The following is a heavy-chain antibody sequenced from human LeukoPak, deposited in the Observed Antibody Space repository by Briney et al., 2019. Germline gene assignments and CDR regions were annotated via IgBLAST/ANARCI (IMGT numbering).Heavy chain of an antibody. Sequence: GGSLRLSCAASGFTFSSYAMSWVRQAPGKGLEWVSAISGSGGSTYYADSVKGRFTISGDNSKKSLYLQMNSLRAEDTAVYYCARGTIAAAGLFDYWGQGTLVTVSS. CDR1: GFTFSSYA. D-gene: IGHD6-13*01. V-gene: IGHV3-23*01. J-gene: IGHJ4*02. CDR3: ARGTIAAAGLFDY. CDR2: ISGSGGST.